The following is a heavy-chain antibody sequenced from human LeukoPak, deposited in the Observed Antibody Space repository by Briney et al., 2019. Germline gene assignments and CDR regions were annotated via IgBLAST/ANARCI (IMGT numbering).Heavy chain of an antibody. CDR1: GGSISSGGYY. J-gene: IGHJ4*02. D-gene: IGHD5-12*01. CDR3: ATERTGYDFIF. Sequence: SETLSLTCTVSGGSISSGGYYWSWIPQHPGKGLEWIGYIYYSGSTYYNPSLKSRVTISVDTSKNQFSLKLSSVTAADTAVYYCATERTGYDFIFWGQGTLVTVSS. V-gene: IGHV4-31*03. CDR2: IYYSGST.